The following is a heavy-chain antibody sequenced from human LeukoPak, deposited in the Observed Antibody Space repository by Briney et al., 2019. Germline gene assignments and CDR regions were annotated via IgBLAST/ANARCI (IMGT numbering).Heavy chain of an antibody. Sequence: PSETLSLTCAVYGGSFSGYYWSWIRQPPGKGLEWIGEINHSGSTNYNPSLKSRVTIAVDTSNNQFSLKLSSVTAADTAVYYCAREGYPRRYCSSTSCRSGYYYMDVWGKGTTVTVSS. D-gene: IGHD2-2*01. J-gene: IGHJ6*03. CDR1: GGSFSGYY. CDR2: INHSGST. CDR3: AREGYPRRYCSSTSCRSGYYYMDV. V-gene: IGHV4-34*01.